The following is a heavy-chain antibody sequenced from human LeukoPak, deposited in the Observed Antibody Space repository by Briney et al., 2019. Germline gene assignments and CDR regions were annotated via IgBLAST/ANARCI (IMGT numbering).Heavy chain of an antibody. Sequence: GASVKVSCKASGSTFTIYGLSWVRHASAQGLEWMGWISAYNGNTNYAQKLQGRVAMTTDTSTSTAYMELRSLRSDDTAVYYCARSRGRWNDEDFDYWGQGTLVTVSS. V-gene: IGHV1-18*01. CDR3: ARSRGRWNDEDFDY. CDR1: GSTFTIYG. D-gene: IGHD1-1*01. J-gene: IGHJ4*02. CDR2: ISAYNGNT.